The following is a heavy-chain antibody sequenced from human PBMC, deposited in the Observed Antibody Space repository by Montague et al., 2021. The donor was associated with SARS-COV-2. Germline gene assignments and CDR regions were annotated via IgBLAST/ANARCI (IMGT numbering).Heavy chain of an antibody. CDR1: GFTFSSYA. J-gene: IGHJ3*02. CDR3: ARDPDSGSYSSDAFDI. CDR2: ISYDGSNK. V-gene: IGHV3-30-3*01. Sequence: SPRLSCAASGFTFSSYAMHWVRQAPGKGLEWVAVISYDGSNKYYADSVKGRFTISRDNSKNTLYLQMNSLRAEDTAVYYCARDPDSGSYSSDAFDIWGQGTMVTVSS. D-gene: IGHD1-26*01.